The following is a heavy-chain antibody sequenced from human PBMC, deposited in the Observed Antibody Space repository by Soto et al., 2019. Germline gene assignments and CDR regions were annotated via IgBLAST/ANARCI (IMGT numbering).Heavy chain of an antibody. Sequence: QVQLVQSGAEVKKPGSSVKVSCKASGGTFSSYTISWVRQAPGQGLEWMGRIIPILGIANYAQKFQGRVTITADKSTSTAYMELSSLRSEDTAVYYCASSNYSWGSYRYTGAYFQHWGQGTLVNVSS. CDR2: IIPILGIA. D-gene: IGHD3-16*02. J-gene: IGHJ1*01. CDR1: GGTFSSYT. CDR3: ASSNYSWGSYRYTGAYFQH. V-gene: IGHV1-69*02.